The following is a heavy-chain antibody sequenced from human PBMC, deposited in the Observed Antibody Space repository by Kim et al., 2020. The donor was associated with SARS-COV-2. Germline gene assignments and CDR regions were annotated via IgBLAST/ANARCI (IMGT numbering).Heavy chain of an antibody. Sequence: SVKVSCKASGCTFSSYSIRWVRQAPGQGLEWMGRIIPIIGTANYAQKFQGRVTITADESTTTAYMELSSLRSEDTAVYYCARSPASWSFPGPMYVWGRGTPVTVSS. D-gene: IGHD1-26*01. CDR3: ARSPASWSFPGPMYV. J-gene: IGHJ6*04. CDR1: GCTFSSYS. V-gene: IGHV1-69*13. CDR2: IIPIIGTA.